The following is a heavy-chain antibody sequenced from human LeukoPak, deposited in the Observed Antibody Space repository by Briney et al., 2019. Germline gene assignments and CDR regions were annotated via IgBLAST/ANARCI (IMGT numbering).Heavy chain of an antibody. CDR1: GFTFSEYY. CDR2: ISLSGTTI. CDR3: ARCWANIGSYHYYYMDV. V-gene: IGHV3-11*04. J-gene: IGHJ6*03. D-gene: IGHD2-15*01. Sequence: GGSLRLSCAASGFTFSEYYMISIRQAPGKGLERVSYISLSGTTIYYADSVKGRFTIYRDHAKHSLYIQIHSLRAAHPCVSFCARCWANIGSYHYYYMDVWGKGTTVTVSS.